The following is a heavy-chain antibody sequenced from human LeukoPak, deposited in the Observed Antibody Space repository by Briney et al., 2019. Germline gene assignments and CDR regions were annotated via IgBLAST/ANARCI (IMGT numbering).Heavy chain of an antibody. V-gene: IGHV3-23*01. CDR2: ISGSGGST. CDR3: AKKNRIAVAGTWFDP. CDR1: GFTFSSYA. Sequence: PGGSLRLSCAASGFTFSSYAMSWVRQAPGKGLEWVSAISGSGGSTYYADSAKGRFTISRDNSKNTLYLQMNSLRAEDTAVYYCAKKNRIAVAGTWFDPWGQGTLVTVSS. J-gene: IGHJ5*02. D-gene: IGHD6-19*01.